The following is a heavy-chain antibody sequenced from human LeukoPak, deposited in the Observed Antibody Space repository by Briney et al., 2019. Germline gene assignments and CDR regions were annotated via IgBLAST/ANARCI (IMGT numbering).Heavy chain of an antibody. CDR2: IGSSGSPI. J-gene: IGHJ4*02. Sequence: GGSLRLSCAASGFAFSSYEMNWVRQAPGKGLEWVSYIGSSGSPIKYAESVKGRFTISRDNAQNSLYLQMNGLRAEDTAVYYCARPAGGSWYFFGYWGQGALVTVSS. V-gene: IGHV3-48*03. CDR3: ARPAGGSWYFFGY. CDR1: GFAFSSYE. D-gene: IGHD6-13*01.